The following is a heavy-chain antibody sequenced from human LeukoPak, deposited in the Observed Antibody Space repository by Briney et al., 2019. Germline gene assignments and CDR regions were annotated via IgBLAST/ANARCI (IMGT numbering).Heavy chain of an antibody. CDR1: GGSFSGYF. D-gene: IGHD4-11*01. V-gene: IGHV4-34*01. CDR2: ITHTGGT. J-gene: IGHJ5*02. Sequence: SETLSLTCAVYGGSFSGYFWTWIRQPPGKGLEWIGEITHTGGTEYNPSLKSRVTISVDTSKSKFSLKLDSVTAADTALYYCARDYRTVTNAWGQGTLVTVSS. CDR3: ARDYRTVTNA.